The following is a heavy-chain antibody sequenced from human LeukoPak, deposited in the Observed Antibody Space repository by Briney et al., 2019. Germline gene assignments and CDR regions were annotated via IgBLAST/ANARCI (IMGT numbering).Heavy chain of an antibody. D-gene: IGHD3-10*01. CDR1: GGSFSGYY. CDR3: ARGPSHYYYGSGSRWYYFDY. V-gene: IGHV4-34*01. Sequence: SETLSLTCAVSGGSFSGYYWSWIRQPPGKGLEWIGEINHSGSTNYNPSLKSRVTISVDTSKNQFSLKLSSVTAADTAVYCCARGPSHYYYGSGSRWYYFDYWGQGTLVTVSS. J-gene: IGHJ4*02. CDR2: INHSGST.